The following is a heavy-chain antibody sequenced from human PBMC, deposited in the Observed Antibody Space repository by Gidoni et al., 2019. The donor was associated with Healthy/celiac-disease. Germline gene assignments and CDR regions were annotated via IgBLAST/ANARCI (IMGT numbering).Heavy chain of an antibody. J-gene: IGHJ5*02. Sequence: QVQLVQSGAEVKKPGSSVKVSCKASGGTFSSYAISWVRQAPGQGLGWMGGIIPIFGTANYAQKFQGRVTITADESTSTAYMELSSLRSEDTAVYYCARVGSDSSGWYRGWFDPWGQGTLVTVSS. CDR2: IIPIFGTA. CDR1: GGTFSSYA. V-gene: IGHV1-69*01. D-gene: IGHD6-19*01. CDR3: ARVGSDSSGWYRGWFDP.